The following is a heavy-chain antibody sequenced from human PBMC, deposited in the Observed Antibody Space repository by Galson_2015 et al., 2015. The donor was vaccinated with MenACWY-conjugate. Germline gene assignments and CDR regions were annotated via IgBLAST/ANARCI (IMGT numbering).Heavy chain of an antibody. CDR3: AKDLQYTSSSRGAFDS. D-gene: IGHD2-2*01. J-gene: IGHJ5*01. CDR1: GFTFSSYA. Sequence: SLRLSCAASGFTFSSYAMTWVRQAPGKGLEYVSTLSGGGGSTYYADSVKGRFTVSRDNSKNTVYLQMNSLRADDTAVYYCAKDLQYTSSSRGAFDSWGQGTLVTVSS. CDR2: LSGGGGST. V-gene: IGHV3-23*01.